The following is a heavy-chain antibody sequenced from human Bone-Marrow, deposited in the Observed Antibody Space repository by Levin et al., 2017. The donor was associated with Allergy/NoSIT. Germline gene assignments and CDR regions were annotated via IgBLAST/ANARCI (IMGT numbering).Heavy chain of an antibody. J-gene: IGHJ5*02. V-gene: IGHV3-30*04. Sequence: GGSLRLSCAASGFIFSAYDMHWVRQAPGKGLEWVALISYDEKNKYYADSVKGRFTISRDTSRNTLYLQMNSLRPEDTSVYYCARDKVTSRHYNWFDPWVQGTLVTVSS. CDR2: ISYDEKNK. D-gene: IGHD6-6*01. CDR3: ARDKVTSRHYNWFDP. CDR1: GFIFSAYD.